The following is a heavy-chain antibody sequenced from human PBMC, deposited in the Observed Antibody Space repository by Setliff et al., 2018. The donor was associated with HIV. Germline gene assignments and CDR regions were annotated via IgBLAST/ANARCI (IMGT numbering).Heavy chain of an antibody. J-gene: IGHJ6*03. V-gene: IGHV3-21*01. CDR2: ISSSSSYI. CDR1: GFTFSSYS. Sequence: GGSLRLSCAASGFTFSSYSMNWVRQAPGKGLEWVSSISSSSSYIYYADSVKGRFTISRDNARNSLYRQINSLRAEDTAVYSCARGRWQGAYDMDVWGKGTTVTVCS. D-gene: IGHD1-26*01. CDR3: ARGRWQGAYDMDV.